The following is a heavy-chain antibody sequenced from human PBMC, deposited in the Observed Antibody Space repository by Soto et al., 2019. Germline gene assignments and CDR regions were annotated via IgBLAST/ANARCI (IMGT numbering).Heavy chain of an antibody. CDR2: ISSYNGNT. CDR1: GYTFTSYA. D-gene: IGHD3-10*01. CDR3: ARSGQPAGY. J-gene: IGHJ4*02. Sequence: QVQLVQAGAEVKKTGASVKISCKASGYTFTSYAISWVRQAPGPGLEGMGWISSYNGNTNYAPKLQGRVTMTTATTTTTAYMELRRLRSDDTAVYYCARSGQPAGYWCQGTRVTVSS. V-gene: IGHV1-18*01.